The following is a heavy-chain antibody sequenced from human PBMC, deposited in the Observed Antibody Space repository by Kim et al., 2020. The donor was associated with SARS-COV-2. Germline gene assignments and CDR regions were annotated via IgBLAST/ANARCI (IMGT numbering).Heavy chain of an antibody. J-gene: IGHJ4*02. CDR3: ARTAGGNYYGYFDY. Sequence: GGSLRLSCAASGFTFSSYAMHWVRQAPGKGLEWVAVISYDGSNKYYADSVKGRFTFSRDNSKNTLYLQMNSLRAEDTAVYYCARTAGGNYYGYFDYWGQGTLVTVSS. D-gene: IGHD1-26*01. CDR1: GFTFSSYA. CDR2: ISYDGSNK. V-gene: IGHV3-30*04.